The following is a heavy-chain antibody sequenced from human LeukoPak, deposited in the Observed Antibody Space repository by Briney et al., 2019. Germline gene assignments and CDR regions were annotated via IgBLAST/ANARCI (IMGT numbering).Heavy chain of an antibody. J-gene: IGHJ3*02. Sequence: GGSLRLSCAASGFIFNTYVMHWVRQAPGKGLEWLAFIRYDGSNKNYADSVKGRFTISRDNAKNSLYLQMNSLRAADTAVYYCARGPLDTAMVIRFAPSIAFDIWGQGTMVTVPS. V-gene: IGHV3-30*02. D-gene: IGHD5-18*01. CDR3: ARGPLDTAMVIRFAPSIAFDI. CDR2: IRYDGSNK. CDR1: GFIFNTYV.